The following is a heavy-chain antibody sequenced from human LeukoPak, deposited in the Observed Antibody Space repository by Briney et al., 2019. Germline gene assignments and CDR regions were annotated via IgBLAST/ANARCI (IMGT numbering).Heavy chain of an antibody. CDR2: IYYSGST. J-gene: IGHJ4*02. Sequence: SETLSLTCTVSGGSISSYYWSWTLQPPGKGLEWVGYIYYSGSTNYNPSLKSRVTISVDTSKNQFSLKLSSVTAADTAVYYCARGSIAAAGTREFDYWGQGTLVTVSS. V-gene: IGHV4-59*01. D-gene: IGHD6-13*01. CDR3: ARGSIAAAGTREFDY. CDR1: GGSISSYY.